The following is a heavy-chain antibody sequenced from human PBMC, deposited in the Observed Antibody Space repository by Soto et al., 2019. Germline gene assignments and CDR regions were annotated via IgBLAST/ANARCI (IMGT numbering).Heavy chain of an antibody. Sequence: GGSLRLFCAASGFTFSSYSMNWVRQAPGKGLEWVSYISSSSSTIYYADSVKGRFTISRDNAKNSPYLQMNSLRAEDAAVYYCARHPERIAQIGWFDPWGQGTLVTVSS. V-gene: IGHV3-48*01. CDR3: ARHPERIAQIGWFDP. D-gene: IGHD6-13*01. CDR1: GFTFSSYS. CDR2: ISSSSSTI. J-gene: IGHJ5*02.